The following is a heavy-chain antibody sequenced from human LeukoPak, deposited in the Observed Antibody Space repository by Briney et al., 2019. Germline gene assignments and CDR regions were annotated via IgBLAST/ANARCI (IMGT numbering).Heavy chain of an antibody. V-gene: IGHV4-34*01. CDR3: ASLWPYQLSAFDI. J-gene: IGHJ3*02. D-gene: IGHD2-2*01. CDR2: ISHSGST. CDR1: GGSFSGYY. Sequence: SETLSLTCAVYGGSFSGYYWSWIRQPPGKGLEWIGEISHSGSTNYNPSLKSRVTISVDTSKNQFSLKLSSVTAADTAVYYCASLWPYQLSAFDIWGQGTLVTVSS.